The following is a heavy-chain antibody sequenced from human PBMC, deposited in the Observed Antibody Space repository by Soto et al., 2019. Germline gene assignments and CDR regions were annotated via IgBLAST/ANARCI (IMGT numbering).Heavy chain of an antibody. D-gene: IGHD2-21*02. V-gene: IGHV1-2*04. J-gene: IGHJ5*02. CDR2: INPKDGAT. Sequence: QVQLVQSGAEVRRPGAPVRVSCKASGYSFIDYYINWVRQAPGQGLEWMGWINPKDGATKSAQKFQDWVTMTSDTSHTTAYLDLRSDDTAVYYCARGRKVVATPARDDWFDPWGQGTLVTVSS. CDR1: GYSFIDYY. CDR3: ARGRKVVATPARDDWFDP.